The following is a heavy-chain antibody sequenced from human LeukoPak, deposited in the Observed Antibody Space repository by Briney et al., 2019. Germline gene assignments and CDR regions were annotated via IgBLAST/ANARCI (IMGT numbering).Heavy chain of an antibody. CDR2: INPNSGGT. CDR1: GYTFTGYY. CDR3: ARDRTYGVNWFDP. D-gene: IGHD4-17*01. V-gene: IGHV1-2*02. Sequence: ASVKVSCKASGYTFTGYYMHWVRQAPGQGLXXXGWINPNSGGTNYAQKFQGRVTMTRDTSISTAYMELSRLRSDDTAVYYCARDRTYGVNWFDPWGQGTLVTVSS. J-gene: IGHJ5*02.